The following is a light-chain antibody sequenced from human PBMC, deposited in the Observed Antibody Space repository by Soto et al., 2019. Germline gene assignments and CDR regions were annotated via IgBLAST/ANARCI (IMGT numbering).Light chain of an antibody. CDR1: QSVSSSF. J-gene: IGKJ2*01. V-gene: IGKV3-20*01. CDR3: QQYGSQGYT. CDR2: AAS. Sequence: EIVLTQSPGTLSLSPGEGATLSCRASQSVSSSFLGWYQQKPGQAPRLLIYAASTRATGVPVRFSGSGSGTRFTLTISRLEPEDFAVYYCQQYGSQGYTFGQGTKLEIK.